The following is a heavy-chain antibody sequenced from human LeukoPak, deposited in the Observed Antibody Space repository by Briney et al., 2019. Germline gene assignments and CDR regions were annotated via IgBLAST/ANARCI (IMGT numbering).Heavy chain of an antibody. J-gene: IGHJ3*02. CDR1: EFAFSDSW. Sequence: GGSLRLSCAASEFAFSDSWTTWIRQAPGKGLKWVAFIKGDGSAKKYVDSVKGRFTISRDNAKNSLFLQMNSLRAEDTAVYYCARDRGWIQHDIWGQGTMVTVSS. D-gene: IGHD5-18*01. CDR2: IKGDGSAK. CDR3: ARDRGWIQHDI. V-gene: IGHV3-7*01.